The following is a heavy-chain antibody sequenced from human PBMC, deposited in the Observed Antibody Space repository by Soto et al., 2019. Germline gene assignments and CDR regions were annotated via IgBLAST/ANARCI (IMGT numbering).Heavy chain of an antibody. CDR2: IKEDGSEK. D-gene: IGHD3-16*01. V-gene: IGHV3-7*01. CDR3: ARVTYRGGEFDY. J-gene: IGHJ4*02. CDR1: GFTFNTYW. Sequence: GGSQRLSCAASGFTFNTYWMTWVRQAPGKGLEWVAKIKEDGSEKLYVDPVKGRFTISRDNAEKSLFLQMNSLRAEDTAVYYCARVTYRGGEFDYWGQGTLVTVSS.